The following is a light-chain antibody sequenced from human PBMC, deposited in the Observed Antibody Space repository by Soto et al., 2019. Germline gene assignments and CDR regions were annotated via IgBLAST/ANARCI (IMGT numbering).Light chain of an antibody. CDR2: GAS. V-gene: IGKV3-20*01. J-gene: IGKJ3*01. Sequence: EIVLTQSPGTLSLSPGERATLSCRASQRVSNSYLAWYQQKPGQAPRLLIYGASSRATGIPDRFSGSGSGTEFTLTISRLESEDFEVYYCQQYGGSPPFTFGPGTKVDIK. CDR3: QQYGGSPPFT. CDR1: QRVSNSY.